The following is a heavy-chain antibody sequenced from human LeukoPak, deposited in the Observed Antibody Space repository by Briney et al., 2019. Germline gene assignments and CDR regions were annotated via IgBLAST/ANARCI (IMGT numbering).Heavy chain of an antibody. V-gene: IGHV3-23*01. D-gene: IGHD2-21*01. Sequence: GGSLRLSCAASTFTFSSFTMSWVRQAPGKGLEWVSGISGSGGSTYYADSVRGRFTIFRDNSKNTLFLQMNSLRAEDTAIYYCAKPDMGSWAIKYWGQGTLVTVSS. CDR2: ISGSGGST. CDR3: AKPDMGSWAIKY. CDR1: TFTFSSFT. J-gene: IGHJ4*02.